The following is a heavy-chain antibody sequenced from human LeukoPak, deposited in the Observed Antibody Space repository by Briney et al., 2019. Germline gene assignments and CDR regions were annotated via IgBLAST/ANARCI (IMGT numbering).Heavy chain of an antibody. D-gene: IGHD2-21*02. Sequence: GGSLRLSCAASGFTFTTYAMGWVRQAPGDGLEWVSSIKGGGGDPFYADSVRGRFTISRDRSKNTLYLQLNSLRAEDTAVYFCAQGGHDFNPVYYWGQGTLVTVSS. CDR3: AQGGHDFNPVYY. V-gene: IGHV3-23*01. CDR2: IKGGGGDP. J-gene: IGHJ4*02. CDR1: GFTFTTYA.